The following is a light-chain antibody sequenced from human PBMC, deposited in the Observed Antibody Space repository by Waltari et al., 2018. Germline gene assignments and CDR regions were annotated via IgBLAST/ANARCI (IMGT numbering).Light chain of an antibody. CDR2: GAS. V-gene: IGKV3-15*01. J-gene: IGKJ1*01. CDR1: QNVNRN. CDR3: QHYNNWPRT. Sequence: EIVMTQSPDTLSVSPGDRATLSCRASQNVNRNLAWYQKKRGQAPRLLISGASARVAGIPPRFSGGGSGTEFTLTISSLQSEDFAVYYCQHYNNWPRTFGQGTKVEIK.